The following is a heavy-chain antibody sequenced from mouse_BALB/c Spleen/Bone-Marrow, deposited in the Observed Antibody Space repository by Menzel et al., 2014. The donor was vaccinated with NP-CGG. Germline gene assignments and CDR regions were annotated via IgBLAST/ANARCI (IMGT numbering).Heavy chain of an antibody. V-gene: IGHV14-3*02. CDR2: IDPANGNT. J-gene: IGHJ2*01. CDR3: ANYYYGYYFDY. CDR1: GFNIKDTY. Sequence: EVQLQQSGAELVKPGASVKLSCTASGFNIKDTYMHWVKQRPEQGLEWIGRIDPANGNTKYDPKFQDKATITADTSSYTAYLQLSSLTSEDTAVYYCANYYYGYYFDYWGQGTTLTVSS. D-gene: IGHD1-1*01.